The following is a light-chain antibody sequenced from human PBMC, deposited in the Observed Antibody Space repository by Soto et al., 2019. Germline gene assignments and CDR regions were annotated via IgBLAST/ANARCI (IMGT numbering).Light chain of an antibody. J-gene: IGLJ2*01. CDR1: SSNIGANT. Sequence: QSVLTQPPSASDTPGQRVTISCSGSSSNIGANTVNWYKQLPGTAPKLLIYSNNHRPSGVPDRFSGSKSGTAASLAISGLQSEDAADYYCSAWDDSLNGVVFGGGTKLTVL. CDR3: SAWDDSLNGVV. CDR2: SNN. V-gene: IGLV1-44*01.